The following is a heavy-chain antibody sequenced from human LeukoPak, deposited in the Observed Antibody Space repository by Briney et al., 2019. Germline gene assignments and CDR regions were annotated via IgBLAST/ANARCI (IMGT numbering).Heavy chain of an antibody. CDR3: ATAKDVLRYFDWTMDAFDI. V-gene: IGHV7-4-1*02. CDR2: INTNTGNP. J-gene: IGHJ3*02. D-gene: IGHD3-9*01. Sequence: ASVKVSCKASGYTFTSYAMNWVRQAPGQGLEWMGWINTNTGNPTYAQGFTGRFVFSLDTSVSTAYLQISSLKAEDTAVYYCATAKDVLRYFDWTMDAFDIWGQGTMVTVSS. CDR1: GYTFTSYA.